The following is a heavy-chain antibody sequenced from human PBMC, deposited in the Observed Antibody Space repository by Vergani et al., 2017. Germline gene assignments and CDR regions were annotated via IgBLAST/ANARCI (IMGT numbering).Heavy chain of an antibody. D-gene: IGHD2-15*01. V-gene: IGHV3-33*08. CDR2: IWYDGSNK. CDR1: GFTFSSYA. J-gene: IGHJ4*02. Sequence: QVQLVESGGGVVQPGRSLRLSCAASGFTFSSYAMHWVRQAPGKGLEWVAVIWYDGSNKYYADSVKGRFTISRDNSKNTLYLQMNSLRAEDTAVYYCARDNRGGGCRYWGQGTLVTVSS. CDR3: ARDNRGGGCRY.